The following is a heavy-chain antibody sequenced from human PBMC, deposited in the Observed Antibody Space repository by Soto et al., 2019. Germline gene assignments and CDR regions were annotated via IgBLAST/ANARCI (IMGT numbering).Heavy chain of an antibody. CDR1: GFSLTTSGLG. CDR3: ARYSAMLRYFDH. Sequence: QITLKESGPPLMKPTQTLTLTCTFCGFSLTTSGLGVSWIRQSPGKALDWVALIYWDDDKRFSPSLNNRLAITKDTSKNQVVLTMTNTDPVDTATYFCARYSAMLRYFDHWGRGTLVTVSS. V-gene: IGHV2-5*02. J-gene: IGHJ2*01. CDR2: IYWDDDK. D-gene: IGHD2-2*01.